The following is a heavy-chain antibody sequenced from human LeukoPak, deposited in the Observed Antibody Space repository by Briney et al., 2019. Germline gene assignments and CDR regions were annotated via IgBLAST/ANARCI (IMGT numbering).Heavy chain of an antibody. D-gene: IGHD3-16*01. Sequence: GGSLRLSCAASGFTFNTYAMNWVRQAPGKGLEWVSAMSGSGGTTYYADSVKGRFSISRDNSKNTLYLQMNSLRAEDTAVYYCAKGAGHYVWGSQPPIDYWGQGTLVTVSS. J-gene: IGHJ4*02. CDR3: AKGAGHYVWGSQPPIDY. V-gene: IGHV3-23*01. CDR2: MSGSGGTT. CDR1: GFTFNTYA.